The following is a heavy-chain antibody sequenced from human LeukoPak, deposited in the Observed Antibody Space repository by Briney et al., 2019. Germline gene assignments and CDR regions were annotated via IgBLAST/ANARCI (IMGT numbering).Heavy chain of an antibody. Sequence: GGSLRLSCAASGFTSSSYSMNWVRQAPGKGLEWVSSISSSSSYIYYADSVKGRFTISRDNAKNSLYLQMNSLRAEDTAVYYCARGLPYYYDSSGYRNALDYWGQGTLVTVSS. J-gene: IGHJ4*02. CDR1: GFTSSSYS. D-gene: IGHD3-22*01. CDR3: ARGLPYYYDSSGYRNALDY. CDR2: ISSSSSYI. V-gene: IGHV3-21*01.